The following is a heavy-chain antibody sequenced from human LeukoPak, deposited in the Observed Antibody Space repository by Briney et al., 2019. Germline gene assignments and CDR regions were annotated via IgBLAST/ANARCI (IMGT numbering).Heavy chain of an antibody. Sequence: PSQTLSLTCTVSGDSISSGGYSWSWIRQSPGKGLEWIGSIYYGRTTYYNPSLNSRVTISVVTSKNQFSLQLNSVTAADTAVYYCVRHDGRGGATMGALDSWGQGSLVTVSS. J-gene: IGHJ4*02. V-gene: IGHV4-30-2*03. CDR3: VRHDGRGGATMGALDS. D-gene: IGHD5-12*01. CDR1: GDSISSGGYS. CDR2: IYYGRTT.